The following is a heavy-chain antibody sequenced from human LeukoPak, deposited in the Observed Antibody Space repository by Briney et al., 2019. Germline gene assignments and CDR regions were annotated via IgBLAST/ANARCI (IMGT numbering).Heavy chain of an antibody. CDR3: ARDRCTSTTCYLFDY. D-gene: IGHD2/OR15-2a*01. CDR2: ISSDGSDT. J-gene: IGHJ4*02. V-gene: IGHV3-30*04. Sequence: PGGSLRLSCAASGFTFGTSAKHWVRQAPGKGLEWVAVISSDGSDTNYADSVKGRFTISRDNSKNTLYLEMNSLRSEDTAVYYCARDRCTSTTCYLFDYWGQGTLVIVSS. CDR1: GFTFGTSA.